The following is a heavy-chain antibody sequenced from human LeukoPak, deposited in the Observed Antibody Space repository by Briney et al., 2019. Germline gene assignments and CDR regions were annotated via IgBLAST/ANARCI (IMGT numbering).Heavy chain of an antibody. CDR1: GFTFTSYT. Sequence: GGSLRLSCAASGFTFTSYTMYWVRQAPGKGLEWVAFISYHGINKNDADSVKGRFTISRDNSENTVYLQINSLRPEDTAIYYCARDFTGRYTIDYWGQGTLVTVSS. CDR2: ISYHGINK. D-gene: IGHD3-9*01. V-gene: IGHV3-30-3*01. CDR3: ARDFTGRYTIDY. J-gene: IGHJ4*02.